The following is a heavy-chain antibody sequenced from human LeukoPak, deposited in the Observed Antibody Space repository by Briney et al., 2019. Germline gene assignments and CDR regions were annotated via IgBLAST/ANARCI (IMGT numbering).Heavy chain of an antibody. Sequence: EASVKVSCNASGYTFASYAITWVRQAPGQGLEWMGWISGYNGNTNYAQKFQGRVTMTTDTSTSTAYMELRSLRSDDTAVYYCARQIVVVPRNWFDPWGQGTLVTVSS. CDR3: ARQIVVVPRNWFDP. CDR2: ISGYNGNT. D-gene: IGHD2-2*01. V-gene: IGHV1-18*01. J-gene: IGHJ5*02. CDR1: GYTFASYA.